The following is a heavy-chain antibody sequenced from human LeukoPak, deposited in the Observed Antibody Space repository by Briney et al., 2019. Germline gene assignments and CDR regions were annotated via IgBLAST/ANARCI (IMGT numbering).Heavy chain of an antibody. CDR1: GGSISSSIYY. CDR2: IYYSGST. Sequence: SETLSLTCTVSGGSISSSIYYWGWIRQPPGKGLEWIGTIYYSGSTNYNPSLKSRVTISVDTSKNQFSLKLSSVTAADTAVYYCARRNSLVSEAFDIWGQGTMVTVSS. D-gene: IGHD3-16*01. V-gene: IGHV4-39*07. CDR3: ARRNSLVSEAFDI. J-gene: IGHJ3*02.